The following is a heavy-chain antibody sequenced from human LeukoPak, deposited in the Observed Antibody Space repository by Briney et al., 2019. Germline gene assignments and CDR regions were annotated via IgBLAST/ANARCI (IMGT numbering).Heavy chain of an antibody. D-gene: IGHD5-12*01. J-gene: IGHJ4*02. Sequence: GASVKVSCKASGYSFTGHYMHWVRQAPGQGLEWMGIINPSGGSTSYAQKFQGRVTMTRDTSTSTVYMELSSLRSEDTAVYYCARDLPVATIYGFDYWGQGTLVTVSS. CDR1: GYSFTGHY. V-gene: IGHV1-46*01. CDR2: INPSGGST. CDR3: ARDLPVATIYGFDY.